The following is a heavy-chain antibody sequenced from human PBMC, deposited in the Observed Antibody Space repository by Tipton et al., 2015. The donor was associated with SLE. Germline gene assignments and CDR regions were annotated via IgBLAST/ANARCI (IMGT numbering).Heavy chain of an antibody. CDR2: IYYSGST. Sequence: TLSLTCTVSGGSISSYYWSWIRQPPGKGLEWIGYIYYSGSTNYNPSLKSRVTISVDTSKNQFSLKLSSVTAADTAVYYCAREWDGSSSNLDYWGQGTLVTVSS. D-gene: IGHD6-6*01. CDR1: GGSISSYY. V-gene: IGHV4-59*12. CDR3: AREWDGSSSNLDY. J-gene: IGHJ4*02.